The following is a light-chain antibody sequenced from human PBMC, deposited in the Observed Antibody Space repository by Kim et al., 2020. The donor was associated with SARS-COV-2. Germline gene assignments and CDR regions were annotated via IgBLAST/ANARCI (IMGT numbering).Light chain of an antibody. V-gene: IGKV3-20*01. Sequence: EIVLTQSPGTLSLSPGERATLSCRASQSVTSSYLAWYQQKPGQPPRLLIYGASNRATGIPDRFSGSGSGTDITLTISRLESEDLAVYYCQQYGTSLRTFGQGTKVDIK. CDR3: QQYGTSLRT. J-gene: IGKJ1*01. CDR2: GAS. CDR1: QSVTSSY.